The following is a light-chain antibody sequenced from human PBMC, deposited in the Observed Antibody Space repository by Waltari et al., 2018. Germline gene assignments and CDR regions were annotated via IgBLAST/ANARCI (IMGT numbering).Light chain of an antibody. CDR1: SSDIGGYNY. J-gene: IGLJ2*01. Sequence: QSALTQPPSASGSPGQSVTIPCTGTSSDIGGYNYVSWYQQRPGKAPKLLIYEGTKRPSGVPDRFSGSKSANTASLTVSGLQAEDEADYYCSSYAGSNYVAFGGGTKLTVL. V-gene: IGLV2-8*01. CDR2: EGT. CDR3: SSYAGSNYVA.